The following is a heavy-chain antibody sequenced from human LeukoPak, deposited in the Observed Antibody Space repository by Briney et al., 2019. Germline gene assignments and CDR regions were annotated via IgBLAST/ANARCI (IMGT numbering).Heavy chain of an antibody. V-gene: IGHV1-46*01. Sequence: ASVKVSCKASGYTFTGYYMHWVRQAPGRGLEWMGIINSSGGTTSYAQKFQGRVTMTRDTSTSTVYMDLSSLRSEDTAVYYCARGGWSYFGYWGQGTLVTVSS. J-gene: IGHJ4*02. CDR2: INSSGGTT. CDR3: ARGGWSYFGY. CDR1: GYTFTGYY. D-gene: IGHD6-19*01.